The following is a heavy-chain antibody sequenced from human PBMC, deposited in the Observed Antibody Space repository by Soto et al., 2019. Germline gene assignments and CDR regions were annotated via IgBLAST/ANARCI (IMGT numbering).Heavy chain of an antibody. J-gene: IGHJ6*02. Sequence: QVQLVQSGAEVKKPGASVKVSCKASGYTFTSYGISWVRQAPGQGLEWMGWISAYNGNTNYAQKLQGRVTMTTDTSTSTAYRELRRLRSDDTAVYYCARWGSYCGGDCYSSTLYYYYGMDVWGQGTTVTVSS. V-gene: IGHV1-18*01. CDR2: ISAYNGNT. CDR1: GYTFTSYG. CDR3: ARWGSYCGGDCYSSTLYYYYGMDV. D-gene: IGHD2-21*02.